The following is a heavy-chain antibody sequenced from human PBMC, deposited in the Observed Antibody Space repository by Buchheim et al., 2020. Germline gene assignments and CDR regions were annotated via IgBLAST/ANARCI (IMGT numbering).Heavy chain of an antibody. CDR2: IYYSGST. V-gene: IGHV4-59*01. CDR3: AGLDRIGAYYYYGMDV. Sequence: QVQLQESGPGLVKPSETLSLTCTVSGGSISSYYWSWIRQPPGKGLEWIGYIYYSGSTNYNPSLKSRVTISVDTSKNQFSLKLSSVTAADTAVYYCAGLDRIGAYYYYGMDVWGQGTT. CDR1: GGSISSYY. D-gene: IGHD3-10*01. J-gene: IGHJ6*02.